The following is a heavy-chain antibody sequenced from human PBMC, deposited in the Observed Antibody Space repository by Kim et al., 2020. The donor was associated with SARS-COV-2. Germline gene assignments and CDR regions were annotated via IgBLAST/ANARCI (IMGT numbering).Heavy chain of an antibody. CDR2: FDPEDGET. V-gene: IGHV1-24*01. CDR1: GYTLTELS. Sequence: ASVKVSCKVSGYTLTELSMHWVRQAPGKGLEWMGGFDPEDGETIYAQKFQGRVTITEDTSTDTAYMELSSLRSEDTAVYYCATPAAAGTVTWFDPWGQGFFVTVSS. CDR3: ATPAAAGTVTWFDP. J-gene: IGHJ5*02. D-gene: IGHD6-13*01.